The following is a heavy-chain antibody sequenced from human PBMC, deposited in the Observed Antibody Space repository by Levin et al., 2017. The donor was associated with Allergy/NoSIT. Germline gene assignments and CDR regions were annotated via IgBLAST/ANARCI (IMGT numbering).Heavy chain of an antibody. J-gene: IGHJ4*02. CDR2: ITNSSSAV. Sequence: GESLKISCAASGFTFSRYSMNWVRQTPGKGLEWISYITNSSSAVYYSDSVRGRFTISRDNAKNLLYLQMDSLRDEDTAVYYCATWISGSYQIFDYWSQGTLVTVSS. D-gene: IGHD1-26*01. CDR1: GFTFSRYS. CDR3: ATWISGSYQIFDY. V-gene: IGHV3-48*02.